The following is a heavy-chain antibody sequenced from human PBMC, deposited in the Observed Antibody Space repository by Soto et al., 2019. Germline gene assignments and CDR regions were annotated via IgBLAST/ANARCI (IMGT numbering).Heavy chain of an antibody. Sequence: QVQLQESGPGLVKPSGTLSLTCAVSGGSISSSNWWSWVRQPPGKGLEWIGEIYHSGRTNYNPSLKIRVTISVDKSKNQFSLKLSSVTAADTAVYYCARGQATVTRGRNFDYWGQGTLVTVSS. CDR3: ARGQATVTRGRNFDY. V-gene: IGHV4-4*02. CDR2: IYHSGRT. CDR1: GGSISSSNW. J-gene: IGHJ4*02. D-gene: IGHD4-17*01.